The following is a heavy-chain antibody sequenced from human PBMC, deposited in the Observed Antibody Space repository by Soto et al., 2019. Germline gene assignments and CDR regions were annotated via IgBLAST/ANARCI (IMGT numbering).Heavy chain of an antibody. CDR3: ARLLGLRAAES. CDR2: VYYNENT. J-gene: IGHJ1*01. D-gene: IGHD3-16*01. Sequence: QIQLHESGPGLVMPSETLSLTCSVSGVSISGSTFYWGWIRQSPGKGLEWIGSVYYNENTYYNPSLASRVTISLQPSKNQFSLNLRSVTAADTAVYYCARLLGLRAAESWGQGTLLTVSS. V-gene: IGHV4-39*01. CDR1: GVSISGSTFY.